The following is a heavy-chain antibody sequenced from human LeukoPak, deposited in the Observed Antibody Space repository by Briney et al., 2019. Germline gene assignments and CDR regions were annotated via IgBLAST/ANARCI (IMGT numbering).Heavy chain of an antibody. D-gene: IGHD3-10*01. V-gene: IGHV4-31*03. J-gene: IGHJ4*02. CDR1: GGSISSSSYY. CDR3: ARDGRYYGSGIMDY. CDR2: IYYSGST. Sequence: PSETLSLTCTVSGGSISSSSYYWSWIRQHPGKGLEWIGYIYYSGSTYYNPSLKSRVTISVDTSKNQFSLELSSVTAADTAVYYCARDGRYYGSGIMDYWGQGTLVTVSS.